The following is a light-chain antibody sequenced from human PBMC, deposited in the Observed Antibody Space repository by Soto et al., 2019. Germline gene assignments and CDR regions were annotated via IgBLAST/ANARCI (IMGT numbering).Light chain of an antibody. CDR3: QQYGVSPTT. J-gene: IGKJ5*01. Sequence: EIVLTQSPGTLSLSPGERATLSCRASQSVSSSYLAWFQRKPGQAPRLVIYGASIRATGIPDRFSGSGSGTDFTLTISRLEPEDSAIFYGQQYGVSPTTFGQGTRLEIK. V-gene: IGKV3-20*01. CDR2: GAS. CDR1: QSVSSSY.